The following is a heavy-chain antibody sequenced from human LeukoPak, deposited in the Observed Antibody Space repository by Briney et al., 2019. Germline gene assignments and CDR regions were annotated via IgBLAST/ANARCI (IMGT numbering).Heavy chain of an antibody. CDR2: IYYSGST. CDR3: ARSVEGYCSGGSCYSYYYYMDV. J-gene: IGHJ6*03. V-gene: IGHV4-59*01. Sequence: SETLSLTCAVYGGSFSGYYWSWIRQPPGKGLEWIGYIYYSGSTNYNPSLKSRVTISVDTSKNQFSLKLSSVTAADTAVYYCARSVEGYCSGGSCYSYYYYMDVWGKGTTVTVSS. D-gene: IGHD2-15*01. CDR1: GGSFSGYY.